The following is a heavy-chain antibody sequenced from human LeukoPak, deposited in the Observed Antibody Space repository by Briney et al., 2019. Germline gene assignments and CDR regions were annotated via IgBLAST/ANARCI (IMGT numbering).Heavy chain of an antibody. CDR3: ARAATTSSGWYDYFDY. CDR1: GFTFSSYG. Sequence: PGGSLRLSCATSGFTFSSYGMYWVRQAPGKGLESVSLISSNGGSTYYADSVKGRFTISRDNSKNTLYLQMGSLRAEDMAVYYCARAATTSSGWYDYFDYWGQGTLVTVSS. CDR2: ISSNGGST. J-gene: IGHJ4*02. V-gene: IGHV3-64*02. D-gene: IGHD6-19*01.